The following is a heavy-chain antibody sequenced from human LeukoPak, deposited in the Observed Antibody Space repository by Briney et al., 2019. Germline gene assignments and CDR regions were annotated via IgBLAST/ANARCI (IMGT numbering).Heavy chain of an antibody. CDR1: GFSFDDYA. Sequence: GRSLRLSCAVSGFSFDDYAMHWVRQAPGKGLEWVSGISWNSGSIGYAESVKGRFTISRDNAKNSLYLQMNSLRAEDTAVYYCAKDWRAYCGGDCYSYFDYWGQGTLVTVSS. D-gene: IGHD2-21*02. J-gene: IGHJ4*02. V-gene: IGHV3-9*01. CDR3: AKDWRAYCGGDCYSYFDY. CDR2: ISWNSGSI.